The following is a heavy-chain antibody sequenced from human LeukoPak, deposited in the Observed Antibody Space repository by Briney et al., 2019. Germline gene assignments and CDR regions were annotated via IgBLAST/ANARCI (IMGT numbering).Heavy chain of an antibody. Sequence: ASVKVSCKASGYTFTSYDINWVRQATGQGLEWMGWVNPNSGNTGYVQKFQGRVTMTRNTSISTAYMELSSLRSEDTAVYYCARADGYSSGWPGPPYYYGMDVWGQGTTVTVSS. CDR2: VNPNSGNT. CDR1: GYTFTSYD. D-gene: IGHD6-19*01. CDR3: ARADGYSSGWPGPPYYYGMDV. J-gene: IGHJ6*02. V-gene: IGHV1-8*01.